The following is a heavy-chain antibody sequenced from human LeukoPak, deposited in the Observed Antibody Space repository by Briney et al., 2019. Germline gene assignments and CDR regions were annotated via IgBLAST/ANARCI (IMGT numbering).Heavy chain of an antibody. V-gene: IGHV1-3*01. J-gene: IGHJ4*02. CDR2: INAGNGNT. CDR3: ARTPPTVVTLYYFDY. CDR1: GYTFTSYA. Sequence: ASVNVSCKASGYTFTSYAMHWVRQAPGQRLEWMGWINAGNGNTKYSQKFQGRVTITRDTSASTAYMELSSLRSEDTAVYYCARTPPTVVTLYYFDYWGQGTLVTVSS. D-gene: IGHD4-23*01.